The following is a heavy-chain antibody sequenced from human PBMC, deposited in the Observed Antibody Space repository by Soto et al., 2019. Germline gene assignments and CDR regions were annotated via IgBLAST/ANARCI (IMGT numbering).Heavy chain of an antibody. V-gene: IGHV3-33*01. CDR1: GFSFSSYG. J-gene: IGHJ4*02. CDR3: ASRSPALDY. Sequence: GGSLRLSCAASGFSFSSYGMHWVRQAPGKGLEWVAVIWHDGSNKYYADSVKGRFTISRDNSKNTLYLQMNSLRAEDTAVYYCASRSPALDYGVQGTLVTVSS. CDR2: IWHDGSNK.